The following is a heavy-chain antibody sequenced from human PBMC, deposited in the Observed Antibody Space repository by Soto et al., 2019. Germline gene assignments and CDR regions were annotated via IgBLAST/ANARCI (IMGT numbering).Heavy chain of an antibody. D-gene: IGHD6-13*01. V-gene: IGHV3-53*01. CDR2: IYSGGSA. CDR1: GFTVSDYF. J-gene: IGHJ4*02. CDR3: AREGRGDAGNFDF. Sequence: PGGSLRLSCAASGFTVSDYFMSWVRHAPGKGLEWVAVIYSGGSAYYADSMKGRFTLSRDNSKNTLYLQVSGLRAEDTAVYYCAREGRGDAGNFDFWGQGTLVTVSS.